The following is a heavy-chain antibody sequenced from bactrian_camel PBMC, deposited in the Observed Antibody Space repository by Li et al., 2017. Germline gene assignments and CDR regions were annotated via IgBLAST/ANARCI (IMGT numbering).Heavy chain of an antibody. Sequence: HVQLVESGGDSVQAGGSLRLTCDATGYPYNSDNCMAWFRQAPGKKREGVAALSIVEDRPYYADSVKGRFTISQDNAKNTIYLQMNNLKPEDTAMYYCAAAPEGTWRFPPRLGDFSEWGQGTQVTVS. J-gene: IGHJ4*01. CDR3: AAAPEGTWRFPPRLGDFSE. CDR1: GYPYNSDNC. CDR2: LSIVEDRP. D-gene: IGHD4*01. V-gene: IGHV3S53*01.